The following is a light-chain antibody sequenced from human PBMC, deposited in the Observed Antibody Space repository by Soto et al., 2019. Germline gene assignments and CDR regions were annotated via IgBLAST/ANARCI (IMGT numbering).Light chain of an antibody. Sequence: EIVLTQSSGTLSLSPGERATLSCRASQSVSSSYLAWYQQKPGQAPRLLIYGASSRATGIPDRFSGSGSGTDFTLTISRLEPEDFAVYYCQQYNNWPPWTFGQGTKVDIK. CDR1: QSVSSSY. CDR3: QQYNNWPPWT. CDR2: GAS. V-gene: IGKV3-20*01. J-gene: IGKJ1*01.